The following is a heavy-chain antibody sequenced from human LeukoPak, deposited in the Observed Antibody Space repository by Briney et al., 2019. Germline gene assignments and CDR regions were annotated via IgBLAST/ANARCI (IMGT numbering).Heavy chain of an antibody. CDR2: IYYSGST. CDR1: GGSISSSSYY. D-gene: IGHD3-10*01. Sequence: SETLSLTCTVSGGSISSSSYYWGWIRQPPGQGLEWIVSIYYSGSTYYNPSLKSRVTISVDTSKLEFSLKLSSVTAAATAVYSWARAASDGSGSYIGVVGDDGMDVWGQGTTVTVSS. CDR3: ARAASDGSGSYIGVVGDDGMDV. J-gene: IGHJ6*02. V-gene: IGHV4-39*07.